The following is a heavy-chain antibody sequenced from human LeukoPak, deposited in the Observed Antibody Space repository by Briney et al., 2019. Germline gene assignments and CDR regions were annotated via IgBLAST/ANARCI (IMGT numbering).Heavy chain of an antibody. Sequence: SETLSLTCTVSGGSISSSSYYWGWIRQPPGKGLEWIGSIYYSGSTYYNPSLKSRVTISVDTSKNQFSLKLSSVTAADTAVYYCARGRSGTGGVDYWGQGTLVTVSS. CDR2: IYYSGST. D-gene: IGHD2-8*02. J-gene: IGHJ4*02. CDR1: GGSISSSSYY. V-gene: IGHV4-39*07. CDR3: ARGRSGTGGVDY.